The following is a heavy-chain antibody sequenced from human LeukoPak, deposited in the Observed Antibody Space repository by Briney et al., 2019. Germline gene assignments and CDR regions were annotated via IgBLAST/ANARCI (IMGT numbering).Heavy chain of an antibody. J-gene: IGHJ4*02. CDR3: ATISGSSFDY. CDR1: GYTFTSYA. Sequence: ASVKVSCKASGYTFTSYAMHWVRQAPGQRLEWMGWINAGNGNTKYSQKFQRSVTFTSDTSANTAYMELSSLRSEDTAVYYCATISGSSFDYWGQGTLVTVSS. CDR2: INAGNGNT. D-gene: IGHD5-12*01. V-gene: IGHV1-3*01.